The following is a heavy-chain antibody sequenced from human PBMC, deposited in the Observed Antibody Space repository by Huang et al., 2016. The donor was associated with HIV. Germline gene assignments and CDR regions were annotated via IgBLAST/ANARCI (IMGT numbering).Heavy chain of an antibody. CDR3: AKESRWFSDFDH. Sequence: QVHLVESGGGVVQPGGSLRLSCAASGFKLSGFGMHWVRQVPCKGLEGVAGNSYDGRSQFYTDAVKGRFPISRDNSDNTLSLQMKGLRPDDTAVYYCAKESRWFSDFDHWGQGVLVSVSS. J-gene: IGHJ4*02. CDR2: NSYDGRSQ. D-gene: IGHD2-15*01. CDR1: GFKLSGFG. V-gene: IGHV3-30*18.